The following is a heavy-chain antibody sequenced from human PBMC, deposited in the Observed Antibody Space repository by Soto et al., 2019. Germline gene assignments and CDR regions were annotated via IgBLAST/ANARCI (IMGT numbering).Heavy chain of an antibody. CDR2: IYYSGST. V-gene: IGHV4-31*03. CDR1: GGSISSGGYY. J-gene: IGHJ4*02. Sequence: SETLSLTCTVSGGSISSGGYYWSWIRQHPGKGLEWIGYIYYSGSTYYNPSLKSRVTISVDTSKNQFSLKLSSVTAADTAVYYCARVGGWRAPADYWGQGTLVTVSS. D-gene: IGHD1-26*01. CDR3: ARVGGWRAPADY.